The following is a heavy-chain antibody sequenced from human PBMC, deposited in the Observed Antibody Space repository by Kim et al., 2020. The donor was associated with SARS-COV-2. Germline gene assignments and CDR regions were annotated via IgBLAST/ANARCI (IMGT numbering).Heavy chain of an antibody. CDR2: INSDGSST. Sequence: GGSLRLSCAASGFTFSSYWMHWVRQAPGKGLVWVSRINSDGSSTSYADSVKGRFTISRDNAKNTLYLQMNSLRAEDTAVYYCARGSRASSHQLLSGGSYYYGMDVWGQGTTVTVSS. CDR1: GFTFSSYW. J-gene: IGHJ6*02. V-gene: IGHV3-74*01. D-gene: IGHD2-2*01. CDR3: ARGSRASSHQLLSGGSYYYGMDV.